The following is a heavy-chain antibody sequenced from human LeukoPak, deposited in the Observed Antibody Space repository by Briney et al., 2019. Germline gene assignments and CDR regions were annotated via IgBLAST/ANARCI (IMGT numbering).Heavy chain of an antibody. J-gene: IGHJ4*02. CDR2: MNPNTGNT. V-gene: IGHV1-8*01. D-gene: IGHD3-10*01. Sequence: ASVKVSCKASGYTFTSYDINWVRQAAGQGLEWMGWMNPNTGNTGYAQKFQGRVTMTRDTSISTAYMELSSLRSDDTAVYYCARGPEGSGSYIFDYWGQGTLVTVSS. CDR3: ARGPEGSGSYIFDY. CDR1: GYTFTSYD.